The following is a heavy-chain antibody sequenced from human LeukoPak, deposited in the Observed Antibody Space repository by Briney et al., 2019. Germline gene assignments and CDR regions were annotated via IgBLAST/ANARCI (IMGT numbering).Heavy chain of an antibody. D-gene: IGHD6-13*01. J-gene: IGHJ4*02. Sequence: SETLSLTCTVSGGSISSYYWSWIRQPPGKGLGWIGYIYYSGSTNYNPSLKSRVTISVDTSKNQFSLKLSSVTAADTAVYYCARQGYYSDYWGQGTLVTVSS. CDR1: GGSISSYY. CDR2: IYYSGST. V-gene: IGHV4-59*08. CDR3: ARQGYYSDY.